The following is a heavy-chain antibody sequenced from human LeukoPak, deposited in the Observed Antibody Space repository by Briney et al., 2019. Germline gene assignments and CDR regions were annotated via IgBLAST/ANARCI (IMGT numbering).Heavy chain of an antibody. D-gene: IGHD2-2*01. V-gene: IGHV1-46*01. CDR1: GYTFTSYY. J-gene: IGHJ6*02. CDR3: ARTSGYCSSTSCSQLYYYYGMDV. CDR2: INPSGGST. Sequence: SVKVSCKASGYTFTSYYMHWVRQAPGQGLEWMGIINPSGGSTSYAQKFQGRVTMTRGTSTSTVYMELSSLRSEDTAVYYCARTSGYCSSTSCSQLYYYYGMDVWGQGTTVTVSS.